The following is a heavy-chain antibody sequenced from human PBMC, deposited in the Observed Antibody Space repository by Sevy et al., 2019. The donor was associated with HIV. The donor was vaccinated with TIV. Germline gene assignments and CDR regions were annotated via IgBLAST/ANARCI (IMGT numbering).Heavy chain of an antibody. V-gene: IGHV3-7*01. J-gene: IGHJ6*04. CDR3: ARWDV. Sequence: GGSLRLSCAASGFTFSKYSMSWVRQAPGKGLEWVANIKEDGSDKYYVDSVKGRFTISRDNAQNSLYLEMNSLRGEDTAVYYCARWDVWGKGTTVTVSS. CDR1: GFTFSKYS. CDR2: IKEDGSDK.